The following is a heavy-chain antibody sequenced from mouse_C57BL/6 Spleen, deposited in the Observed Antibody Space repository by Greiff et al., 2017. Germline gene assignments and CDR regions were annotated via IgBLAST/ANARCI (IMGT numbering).Heavy chain of an antibody. V-gene: IGHV1-80*01. D-gene: IGHD2-3*01. J-gene: IGHJ2*01. CDR2: IYPGDGDT. Sequence: VQLQQSGAELVKPGASVKISCKASGYAFSSYWMNWVKQRPGKGLEWIGQIYPGDGDTNYTGKFKGKATLTADKSSSTAYMQLSSLTSEDSAVYFCAKDGQTLEGYFDYWGQGTTLTVSS. CDR3: AKDGQTLEGYFDY. CDR1: GYAFSSYW.